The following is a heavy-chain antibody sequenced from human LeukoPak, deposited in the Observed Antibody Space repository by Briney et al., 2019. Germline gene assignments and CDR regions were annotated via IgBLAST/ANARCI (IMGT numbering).Heavy chain of an antibody. Sequence: GGSLRLSCAASGFTFSSYAMSWVRQAPGQGLEWVSAISGSGGSTYYADSVKGRFTISRDNSKNTLYLQMNSLRAEDTAVYYCANSPRGYSYGYKPDYWGQGTLVTVSS. CDR2: ISGSGGST. V-gene: IGHV3-23*01. CDR1: GFTFSSYA. D-gene: IGHD5-18*01. CDR3: ANSPRGYSYGYKPDY. J-gene: IGHJ4*02.